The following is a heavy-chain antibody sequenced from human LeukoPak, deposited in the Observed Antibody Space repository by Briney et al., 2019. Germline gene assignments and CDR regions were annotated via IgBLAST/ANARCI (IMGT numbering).Heavy chain of an antibody. J-gene: IGHJ4*02. CDR2: ISGSGGST. CDR1: GFTFSSYA. CDR3: AFSYYYGSGSYPFDY. V-gene: IGHV3-23*01. D-gene: IGHD3-10*01. Sequence: GGSLGLSCAASGFTFSSYAMSWVRQAPGKGLEWVSAISGSGGSTYYADSVKGRFTISRDNSKNTLHLQMNSLRAEDTAVYYCAFSYYYGSGSYPFDYWGQGTLVTVSS.